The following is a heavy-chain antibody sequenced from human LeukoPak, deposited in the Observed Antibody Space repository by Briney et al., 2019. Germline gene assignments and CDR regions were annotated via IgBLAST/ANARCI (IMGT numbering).Heavy chain of an antibody. CDR1: GFTVSSNY. J-gene: IGHJ4*02. D-gene: IGHD4-17*01. Sequence: SGGSLRLSCAASGFTVSSNYMSWVRQAPGKGLEWVSVIYSGGSTYYADSVKGRFTISRDSSKNTLYLQMNSLRAEDTAVYCCASTFYGDSPPYWGQGTLVTVSS. V-gene: IGHV3-66*01. CDR3: ASTFYGDSPPY. CDR2: IYSGGST.